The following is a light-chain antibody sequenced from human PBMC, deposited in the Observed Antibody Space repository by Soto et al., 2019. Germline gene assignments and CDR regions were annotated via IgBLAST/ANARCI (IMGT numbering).Light chain of an antibody. J-gene: IGKJ2*01. CDR3: QQYGSSLYP. CDR1: QSVSSSY. CDR2: GAS. Sequence: EIVVTQSPGTLSLSPGERATLSCRASQSVSSSYLAWYQQKPGQAPRLLIYGASSRATGIPDRFSGRGSRTEFTLTISSLEPEDFAVYYCQQYGSSLYPFGQGTKLEIK. V-gene: IGKV3-20*01.